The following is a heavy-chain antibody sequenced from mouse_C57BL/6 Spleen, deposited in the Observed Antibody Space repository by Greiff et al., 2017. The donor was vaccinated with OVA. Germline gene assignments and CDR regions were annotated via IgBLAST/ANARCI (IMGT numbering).Heavy chain of an antibody. CDR2: IDPSDSYT. CDR1: GYTFTSYW. CDR3: ARRGYDYDVDY. D-gene: IGHD2-4*01. Sequence: QVQLQQPGAELVMPGASVKLSCKASGYTFTSYWMHWVKQRPGQGLEWIGEIDPSDSYTNYNQKFKGKSTLTVDKSSSTAYIQLSSLTSEDSAVYYCARRGYDYDVDYWGQGTTLTVSS. J-gene: IGHJ2*01. V-gene: IGHV1-69*01.